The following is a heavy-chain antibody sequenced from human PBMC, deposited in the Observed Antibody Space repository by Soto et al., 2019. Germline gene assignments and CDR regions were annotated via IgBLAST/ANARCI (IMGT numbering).Heavy chain of an antibody. V-gene: IGHV3-23*01. CDR3: TGHGSGSA. D-gene: IGHD6-19*01. CDR2: IRGSGDT. Sequence: EVQLLESGGGLVQPGGSLRLSCAASGFTLSYNGMTWVRQAPGKGLEWVSDIRGSGDTYYADSVKGRFTTSRDNSRNTLFLQMNSLRVEDTAVYYCTGHGSGSAWGQGTLVTVAS. J-gene: IGHJ5*02. CDR1: GFTLSYNG.